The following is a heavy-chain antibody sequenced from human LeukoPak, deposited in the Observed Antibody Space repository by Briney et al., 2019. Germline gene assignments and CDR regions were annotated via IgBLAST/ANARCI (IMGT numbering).Heavy chain of an antibody. CDR3: ARVWGYYYYYMDV. V-gene: IGHV3-15*01. Sequence: GGSLRLSCAASGFTFSNAWMSWVRQAPGKGLEWVGRIKSEADGGTTDYAAPVKGRFTISRDDAKNSVYLVMNSLRADDTAVYFCARVWGYYYYYMDVWGKGTTVTISS. J-gene: IGHJ6*03. D-gene: IGHD2-15*01. CDR1: GFTFSNAW. CDR2: IKSEADGGTT.